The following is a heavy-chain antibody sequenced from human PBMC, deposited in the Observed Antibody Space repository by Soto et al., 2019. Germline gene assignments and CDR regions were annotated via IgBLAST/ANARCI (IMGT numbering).Heavy chain of an antibody. J-gene: IGHJ4*02. CDR3: AAGGGLPRYY. CDR2: IYHSGST. V-gene: IGHV4-39*07. Sequence: PSETLSLTCTVSGGSISSSYYYWGWIRQPPGKGLEWIGYIYHSGSTYYNPSLKSRVTISVDGSKNQFSLKLSSVTAADTAVYYCAAGGGLPRYYWGQGTLVTVSS. CDR1: GGSISSSYYY. D-gene: IGHD5-12*01.